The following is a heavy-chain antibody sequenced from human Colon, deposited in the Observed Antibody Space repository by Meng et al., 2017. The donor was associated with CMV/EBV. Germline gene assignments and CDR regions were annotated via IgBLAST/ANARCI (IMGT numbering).Heavy chain of an antibody. Sequence: EVQVVWAGGGLVQPGGSLRLSCAASGFTVSSNYMSWVRQAPGKGLEWVSVIYSGGSTYYADSVKGRFTISRDNSKNTLYLQMNSLRAEDTAVYYCARDSSSWYADYWGQGTLVTVSS. CDR2: IYSGGST. J-gene: IGHJ4*02. CDR3: ARDSSSWYADY. CDR1: GFTVSSNY. D-gene: IGHD6-13*01. V-gene: IGHV3-66*01.